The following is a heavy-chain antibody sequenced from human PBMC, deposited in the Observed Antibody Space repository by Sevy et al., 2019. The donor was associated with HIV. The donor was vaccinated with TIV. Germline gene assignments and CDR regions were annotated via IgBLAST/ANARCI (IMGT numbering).Heavy chain of an antibody. J-gene: IGHJ4*02. Sequence: GGSLRLSCAASGFTFADHAFHWVRQAPGKGLEWVAIISFDGRNKRLAESVKGRFTISRDDSKNTVYLQMTSLRPEDTAVYYCARDHCTDGACFRSGYFEYWGQGTLVTVSS. CDR2: ISFDGRNK. CDR3: ARDHCTDGACFRSGYFEY. V-gene: IGHV3-30*04. D-gene: IGHD2-8*01. CDR1: GFTFADHA.